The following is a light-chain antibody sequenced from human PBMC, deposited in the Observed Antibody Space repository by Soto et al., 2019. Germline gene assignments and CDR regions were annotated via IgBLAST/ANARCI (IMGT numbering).Light chain of an antibody. Sequence: PSGTVSGYLGEAVTSSYTGTSSDVGGYNYVSWYQQHPGKAPKLMIYDVSNRPSGVSNRFSGSKSGNTASLTISGLQAEDEADYYCSSYTSSSTLDVFGTGTKVTVL. J-gene: IGLJ1*01. CDR1: SSDVGGYNY. CDR2: DVS. V-gene: IGLV2-14*01. CDR3: SSYTSSSTLDV.